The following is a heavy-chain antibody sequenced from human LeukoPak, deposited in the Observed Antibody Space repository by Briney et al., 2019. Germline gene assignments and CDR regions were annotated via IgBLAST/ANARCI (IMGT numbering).Heavy chain of an antibody. CDR2: ISAYNGNT. D-gene: IGHD3-22*01. CDR3: ARDPITMIVSNXXXP. Sequence: ASVKVSCKASGYTFTSYGISWVRQAPGQGLEWMGWISAYNGNTNYAQKLQGRVTMTTDTSTSTAYMELRSLRSDDTAVYYCARDPITMIVSNXXXPWGXXXLXTVSS. J-gene: IGHJ5*02. V-gene: IGHV1-18*01. CDR1: GYTFTSYG.